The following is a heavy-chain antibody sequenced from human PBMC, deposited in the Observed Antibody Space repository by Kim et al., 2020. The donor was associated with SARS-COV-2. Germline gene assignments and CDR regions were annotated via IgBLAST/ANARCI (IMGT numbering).Heavy chain of an antibody. CDR1: GYSISSGYY. CDR2: IYHSGST. CDR3: ARAGNSGSYYVGDYYYHYAMDV. V-gene: IGHV4-38-2*02. D-gene: IGHD1-26*01. Sequence: SETLSLTCTVAGYSISSGYYWGWIRQPPGMGLEGIGSIYHSGSTYYKPSLKSRVTISVDTSKNQLYLKVKSATAADTAVYFCARAGNSGSYYVGDYYYHYAMDVWGQGTTVTVSS. J-gene: IGHJ6*02.